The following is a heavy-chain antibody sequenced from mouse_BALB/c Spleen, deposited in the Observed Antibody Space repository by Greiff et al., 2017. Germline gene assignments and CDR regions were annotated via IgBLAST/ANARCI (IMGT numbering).Heavy chain of an antibody. Sequence: DVQLVESGPGLVKPSQTVSLTCTVTGISITTGNYRWSWIRQFPGNKLEWIGYIYYSGTITYNPSLTSRTTITRDTSKNQFFLEMNSLTAEDTATYYCARENGNYLYAMDYWGQGTSVTVSS. CDR2: IYYSGTI. CDR1: GISITTGNYR. J-gene: IGHJ4*01. V-gene: IGHV3-5*02. CDR3: ARENGNYLYAMDY. D-gene: IGHD2-1*01.